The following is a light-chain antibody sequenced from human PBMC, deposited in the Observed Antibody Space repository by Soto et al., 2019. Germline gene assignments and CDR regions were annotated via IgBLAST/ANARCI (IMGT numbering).Light chain of an antibody. Sequence: QSVLTQPASVSGSPGLSIAISCTGTSRDVGGYNSVSWYQQQPGKVPKLMINDVSNRPSGVSNRFSGSKSGNTASLTISGLQAEDEGDYYCSSYTTGGSYVFGTGTKVTVL. CDR1: SRDVGGYNS. CDR2: DVS. CDR3: SSYTTGGSYV. J-gene: IGLJ1*01. V-gene: IGLV2-14*01.